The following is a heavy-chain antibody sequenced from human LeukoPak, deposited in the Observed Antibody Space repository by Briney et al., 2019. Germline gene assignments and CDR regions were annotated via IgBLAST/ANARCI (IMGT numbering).Heavy chain of an antibody. D-gene: IGHD1-26*01. CDR1: GYTFTGYY. CDR3: ARDVGARLENWFDP. V-gene: IGHV1-2*02. Sequence: GASVKVSCKASGYTFTGYYMHWVRQAPGQGLEWMGWISPNSGGTNYAQKFQGRVTMTRDTSISTAYMELSRLRSDDTAVYYCARDVGARLENWFDPWGQGTLVTVSS. CDR2: ISPNSGGT. J-gene: IGHJ5*02.